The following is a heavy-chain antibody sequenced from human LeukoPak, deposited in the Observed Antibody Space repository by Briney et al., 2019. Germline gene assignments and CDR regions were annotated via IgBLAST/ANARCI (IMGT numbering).Heavy chain of an antibody. J-gene: IGHJ4*02. CDR3: ARADSGSYYRDYFDY. D-gene: IGHD1-26*01. CDR2: INPSGGST. V-gene: IGHV1-46*01. Sequence: ASVKVSCKASGYTFTSYYMHWVRQAPGQGLEWMGMINPSGGSTSYAQKFQGRVTMTRDTSTSTVYMELSSLRSEDTAVYYCARADSGSYYRDYFDYWGQGTLVTVSS. CDR1: GYTFTSYY.